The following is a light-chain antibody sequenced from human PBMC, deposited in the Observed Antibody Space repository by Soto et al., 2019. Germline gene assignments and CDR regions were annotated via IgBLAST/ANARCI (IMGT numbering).Light chain of an antibody. CDR1: SSNIGSNY. J-gene: IGLJ2*01. CDR3: AAWDDSLSGPV. V-gene: IGLV1-47*02. Sequence: QLVLTQPPSASATPGQRVTISCSGSSSNIGSNYVYWYQQLPGMAPKLLIYLDNQRPSGVPDRFSGSKSGTSGSLAISGLRSEDEADYYCAAWDDSLSGPVFGGGTKLTVL. CDR2: LDN.